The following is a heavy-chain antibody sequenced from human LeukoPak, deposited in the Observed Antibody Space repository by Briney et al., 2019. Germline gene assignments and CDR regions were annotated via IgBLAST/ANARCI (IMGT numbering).Heavy chain of an antibody. CDR3: ASYGSGSYSNFDY. CDR2: IYHSGST. D-gene: IGHD3-10*01. CDR1: GGSISSSNW. V-gene: IGHV4-4*02. J-gene: IGHJ4*02. Sequence: PSETLSLTCAVSGGSISSSNWWSWVRQPPGKGLEWIGEIYHSGSTNYNPSLKSRVTISVDKSKNQFSLKLSSVTAADTAVYYCASYGSGSYSNFDYWGQGTLVTVSS.